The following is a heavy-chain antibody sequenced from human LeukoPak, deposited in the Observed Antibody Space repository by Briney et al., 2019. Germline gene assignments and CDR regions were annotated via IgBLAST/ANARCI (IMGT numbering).Heavy chain of an antibody. Sequence: SETLSLTCTVSGGSISSGDYYWSWIRQPPGKGLEWIGYIYYSGSTYYNPSLKSRVTIPVDTSKNQFSLKLSSVTAADTAVYYCASHSSPNMDVWGKGTTVTVSS. CDR3: ASHSSPNMDV. CDR1: GGSISSGDYY. CDR2: IYYSGST. D-gene: IGHD3-22*01. J-gene: IGHJ6*03. V-gene: IGHV4-30-4*08.